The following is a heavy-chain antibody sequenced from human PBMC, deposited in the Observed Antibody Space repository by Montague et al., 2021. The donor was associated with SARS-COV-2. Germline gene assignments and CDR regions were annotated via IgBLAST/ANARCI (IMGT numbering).Heavy chain of an antibody. D-gene: IGHD3-3*01. CDR2: IYYSGST. V-gene: IGHV4-39*01. J-gene: IGHJ4*02. CDR1: GSSISSSSYY. Sequence: SETLSLTCTVSGSSISSSSYYWGWIRQPPGKGLEWIGSIYYSGSTYYNPSLKSRVTISVDTSKNQFSLKLSSVTAADTAVYYCARQMGQSSISGVVIQYYFDYWGQGTLVTVSS. CDR3: ARQMGQSSISGVVIQYYFDY.